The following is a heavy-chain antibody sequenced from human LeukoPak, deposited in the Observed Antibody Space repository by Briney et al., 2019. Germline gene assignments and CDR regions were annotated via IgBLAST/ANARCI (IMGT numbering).Heavy chain of an antibody. V-gene: IGHV4-59*01. CDR3: ARSHPYYDLLTGFDQVYYYGMDV. J-gene: IGHJ6*04. Sequence: SETLSLTCTVSGGSISSYYWSWIRQPPGKGLEWIGYIYYSGSTNYNPSLKSRVTISVDTSKNQFSLKLSSVTAADTAVYYCARSHPYYDLLTGFDQVYYYGMDVWGKGTTVTVSS. CDR1: GGSISSYY. D-gene: IGHD3-9*01. CDR2: IYYSGST.